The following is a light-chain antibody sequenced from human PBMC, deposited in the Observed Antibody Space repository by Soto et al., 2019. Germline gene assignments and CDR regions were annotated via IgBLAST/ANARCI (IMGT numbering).Light chain of an antibody. Sequence: DIQMTHSPSTLSGSVGDRVTITCRASQTISSWLAWYQQKPGKAPKLLIYKASTLKSGVPSRFSGSGSGTDFTLTISSLQPEDFATYYCQQSYSTPITFGQGTRLEIK. CDR1: QTISSW. CDR3: QQSYSTPIT. J-gene: IGKJ5*01. V-gene: IGKV1-5*03. CDR2: KAS.